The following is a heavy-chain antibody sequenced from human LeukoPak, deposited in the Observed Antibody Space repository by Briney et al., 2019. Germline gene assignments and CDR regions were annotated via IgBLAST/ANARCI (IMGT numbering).Heavy chain of an antibody. D-gene: IGHD1-26*01. CDR2: ISSSSSYI. Sequence: GGSLRLSCAASGFTFSSYAMSWVRQAPGKGLEWVSSISSSSSYIYYADSVKGRFTISRDNAKNSLYLQMNSLRAEDTAVYYCARDGGYIVGANDAFDIWGQGTMVTVSS. CDR3: ARDGGYIVGANDAFDI. J-gene: IGHJ3*02. CDR1: GFTFSSYA. V-gene: IGHV3-21*01.